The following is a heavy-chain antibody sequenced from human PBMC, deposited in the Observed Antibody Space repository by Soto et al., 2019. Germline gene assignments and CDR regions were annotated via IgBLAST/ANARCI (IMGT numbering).Heavy chain of an antibody. J-gene: IGHJ6*02. Sequence: GESLKVSCKGSGYSFTSYWIGWVRQMPGKGLEWMGIIYPGDSDTRYSPSFQGQVTISADKSISTAYLQWSCLKASDTAMYYCATEPYSSSYYYGMDVWGQGTTVTVSS. CDR3: ATEPYSSSYYYGMDV. CDR2: IYPGDSDT. V-gene: IGHV5-51*01. D-gene: IGHD6-13*01. CDR1: GYSFTSYW.